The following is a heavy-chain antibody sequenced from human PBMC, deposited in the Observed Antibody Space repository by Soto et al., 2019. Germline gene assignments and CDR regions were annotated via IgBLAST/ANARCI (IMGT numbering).Heavy chain of an antibody. D-gene: IGHD3-9*01. CDR3: ARIDILTRYYYFEY. Sequence: SETLSLTCTFSVVSISSGGYYCSWIRQHPWKGLEWIGYIYYSGSTYYNPSLKSRVTISVDTSKNQFSLKLSSVTAADTAVYYCARIDILTRYYYFEYWGQGTLVTVSS. CDR1: VVSISSGGYY. V-gene: IGHV4-31*03. J-gene: IGHJ4*02. CDR2: IYYSGST.